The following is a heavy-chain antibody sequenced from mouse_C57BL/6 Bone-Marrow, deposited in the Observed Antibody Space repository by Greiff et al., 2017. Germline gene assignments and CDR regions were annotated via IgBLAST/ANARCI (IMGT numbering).Heavy chain of an antibody. CDR1: GFTFSDYG. J-gene: IGHJ2*01. CDR3: ASQGVYYSNYGGVYFDY. Sequence: EVKLMESGGGLVQPGGSLKLSCAASGFTFSDYGMAWVRQAPRKGPEWVAFISNLAYSIYYADTVTGRFTISRENAKNTRYLERSSLRSEDTAMYYCASQGVYYSNYGGVYFDYWGQGTTLTVSS. CDR2: ISNLAYSI. D-gene: IGHD2-5*01. V-gene: IGHV5-15*01.